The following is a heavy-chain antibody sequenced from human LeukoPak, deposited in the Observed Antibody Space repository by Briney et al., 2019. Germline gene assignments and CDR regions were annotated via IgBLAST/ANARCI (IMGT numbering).Heavy chain of an antibody. Sequence: GGSLRLSCAASGFTFSNYWMTWVRQAPGKGLEWVSSISSSSSYIYYADSVKGRFTISRDNAKNSLYLQMNSLSPEDTAVYYCAKSRVQQLPGGFDYWGQGTLVTVSS. J-gene: IGHJ4*02. CDR2: ISSSSSYI. CDR1: GFTFSNYW. V-gene: IGHV3-21*01. D-gene: IGHD6-13*01. CDR3: AKSRVQQLPGGFDY.